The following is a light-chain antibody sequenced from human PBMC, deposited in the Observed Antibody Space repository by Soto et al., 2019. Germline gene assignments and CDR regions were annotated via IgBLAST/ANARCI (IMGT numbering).Light chain of an antibody. CDR1: QNVRSNY. CDR3: QQRHMWPIT. V-gene: IGKV3D-20*02. J-gene: IGKJ5*01. Sequence: EIVLTQSPGTLSLSPGEIVTLSCRASQNVRSNYLAWYQQKPGQAPRLLIYGASTRASGIPERFSGSGSGTDFTLTISSLEPEDSAVYYCQQRHMWPITFGQGTRLEIK. CDR2: GAS.